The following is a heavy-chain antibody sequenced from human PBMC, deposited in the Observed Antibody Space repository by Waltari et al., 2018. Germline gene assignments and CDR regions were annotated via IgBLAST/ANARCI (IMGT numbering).Heavy chain of an antibody. V-gene: IGHV3-30-3*01. CDR3: ARDLRRLVVYLFYGMDV. Sequence: QVQLVESGGGVVQPGRSLRLSCAASGFTFSSYAMHWVRQAPGKGLEWVAVISYDGSNKYYADSVKGRFTISRDNSKNTLYLQMNSLRAEDTAVYYCARDLRRLVVYLFYGMDVWGQGTTVTVSS. CDR2: ISYDGSNK. CDR1: GFTFSSYA. D-gene: IGHD2-8*02. J-gene: IGHJ6*02.